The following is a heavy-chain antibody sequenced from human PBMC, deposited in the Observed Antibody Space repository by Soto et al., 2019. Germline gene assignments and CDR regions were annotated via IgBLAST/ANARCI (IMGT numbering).Heavy chain of an antibody. J-gene: IGHJ6*02. CDR2: MNPNSGKP. Sequence: QVQLVQSGAEVKKPGASVKVSCKASGYTFTSYDINWVRQATGQGLEWMGWMNPNSGKPGYAQKFQGRVTMTRNTAKSTADIGLRSLISGDTAGYYCARVRAGIQLWLPYDYYGMDVWGQVTTVTVSS. CDR1: GYTFTSYD. CDR3: ARVRAGIQLWLPYDYYGMDV. D-gene: IGHD5-18*01. V-gene: IGHV1-8*01.